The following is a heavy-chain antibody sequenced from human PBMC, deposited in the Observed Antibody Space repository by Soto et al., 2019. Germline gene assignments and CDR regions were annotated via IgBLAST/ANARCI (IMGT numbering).Heavy chain of an antibody. D-gene: IGHD2-21*02. Sequence: GESLKISCKDSGFSFASHWIGWLRHVPGKGLEWMGSIYPGDSDTKYSPSFQGQVTISVDKSISTAYLQWTSLKASDTAIYYCARRRGDFPPPPFDLWGQGTLVTVSS. CDR3: ARRRGDFPPPPFDL. CDR1: GFSFASHW. J-gene: IGHJ4*02. CDR2: IYPGDSDT. V-gene: IGHV5-51*01.